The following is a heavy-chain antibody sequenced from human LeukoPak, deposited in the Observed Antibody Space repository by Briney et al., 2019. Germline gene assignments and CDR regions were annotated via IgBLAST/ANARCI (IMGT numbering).Heavy chain of an antibody. V-gene: IGHV3-21*01. D-gene: IGHD1-14*01. CDR2: ISSSSINI. CDR1: GLTFSSHW. J-gene: IGHJ3*01. Sequence: PGGSLRLSCAASGLTFSSHWMHWVRQAPGKGLEWVSSISSSSINIYYADSVKGRFTISGDNAKNSLYLQMNSLRAEDTAVYYCARDAGRKYDLWGQGTMVTVFS. CDR3: ARDAGRKYDL.